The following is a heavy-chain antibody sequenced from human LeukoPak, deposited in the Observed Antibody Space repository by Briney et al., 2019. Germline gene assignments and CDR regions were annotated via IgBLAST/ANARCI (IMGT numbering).Heavy chain of an antibody. D-gene: IGHD6-19*01. CDR3: ARDRSAGTIDY. CDR1: GGSISSYY. J-gene: IGHJ4*02. CDR2: IYTSGST. V-gene: IGHV4-4*07. Sequence: ASETLSLTCTVSGGSISSYYGSWIRQPAGKGLEWIGRIYTSGSTNYNPSLKSRVTMSVDTSKNQFSLKLSSVTAADTAVYYCARDRSAGTIDYWGQGTLVTVSS.